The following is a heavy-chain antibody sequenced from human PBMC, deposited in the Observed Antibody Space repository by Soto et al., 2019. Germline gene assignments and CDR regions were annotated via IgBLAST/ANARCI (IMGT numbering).Heavy chain of an antibody. CDR3: AKEGTSGLYSFDY. V-gene: IGHV3-23*01. Sequence: PGGSLXLSCAASGFTFSNYAMNWVRQAPGKGLEWVSTISGSGGSPYYADSVKGRFTISRDNSKNTLYLQMNSLRAGDSTIYYCAKEGTSGLYSFDYWGQGTLVTGSS. CDR2: ISGSGGSP. CDR1: GFTFSNYA. J-gene: IGHJ4*02. D-gene: IGHD6-19*01.